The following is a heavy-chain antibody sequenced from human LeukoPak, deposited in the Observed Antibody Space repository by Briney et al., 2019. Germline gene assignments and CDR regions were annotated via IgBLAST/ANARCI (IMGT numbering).Heavy chain of an antibody. Sequence: LETLSLTCAVYGGSFSGYYWSWIRQPPGKWLEWIGEINHSGSTNYNPSLKSRVTISVDTSKNQFSLRLSSVTAADTAVYYCARGGMVRGVIHDYWGQGTLVTVSS. V-gene: IGHV4-34*01. CDR2: INHSGST. CDR3: ARGGMVRGVIHDY. CDR1: GGSFSGYY. D-gene: IGHD3-10*01. J-gene: IGHJ4*02.